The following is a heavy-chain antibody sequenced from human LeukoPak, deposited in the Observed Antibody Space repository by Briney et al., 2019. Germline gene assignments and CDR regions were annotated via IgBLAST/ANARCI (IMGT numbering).Heavy chain of an antibody. Sequence: GGSLRLSCAASGFTFSSYGMHWVRQAPGKGLEWVAFIRYDGSNKYYADSVKGRFTISRDNSKNTLYLQMNSLRAEDTAVYYCAKDPSIVGALDAFDIWGQGTMVTVSS. D-gene: IGHD1-26*01. CDR1: GFTFSSYG. V-gene: IGHV3-30*02. J-gene: IGHJ3*02. CDR2: IRYDGSNK. CDR3: AKDPSIVGALDAFDI.